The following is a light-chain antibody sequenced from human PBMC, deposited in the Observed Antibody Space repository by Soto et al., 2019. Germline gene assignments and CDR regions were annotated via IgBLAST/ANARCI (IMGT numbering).Light chain of an antibody. Sequence: EIVLTQSPATLSLSPGERATLSCWASQSVSNSLAWYQQRPGQSPRLLIYDVSTRATGLPARFGGSGSGTDFTLTISSLETEAFAVYYCQQRTNWPLTFGGGTKVEI. V-gene: IGKV3-11*01. CDR2: DVS. CDR1: QSVSNS. CDR3: QQRTNWPLT. J-gene: IGKJ4*01.